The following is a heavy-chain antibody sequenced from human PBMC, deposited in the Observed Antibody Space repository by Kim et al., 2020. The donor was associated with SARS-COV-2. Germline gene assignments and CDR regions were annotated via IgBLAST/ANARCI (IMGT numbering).Heavy chain of an antibody. Sequence: GGSLRLSCTASGFTFGSYAMSWVRQAPGKGLAWVSSISEDGGRRYYGDSVKGRFTISRDNPKNTLYLQMNSLRVEDTAWYYCAKKGDGSGAGNWFDPWGQGTLVTVSS. CDR1: GFTFGSYA. D-gene: IGHD2-15*01. J-gene: IGHJ5*02. CDR3: AKKGDGSGAGNWFDP. CDR2: ISEDGGRR. V-gene: IGHV3-23*01.